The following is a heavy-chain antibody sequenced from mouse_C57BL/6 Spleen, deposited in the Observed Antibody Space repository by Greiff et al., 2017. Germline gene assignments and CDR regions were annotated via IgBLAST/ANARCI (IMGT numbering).Heavy chain of an antibody. V-gene: IGHV3-6*01. CDR3: ARDTASGYFDV. J-gene: IGHJ1*03. CDR2: ISYDGSN. D-gene: IGHD6-2*01. CDR1: GYSITSGYY. Sequence: EVKLQESGPGLVKPSQSLSLTCSVTGYSITSGYYWNWIRQFPGNKLEWMGYISYDGSNNYNPSLKNRISITRDTSKNQFFLKLNSVTTEDTATYYCARDTASGYFDVWGTGTTVTVSS.